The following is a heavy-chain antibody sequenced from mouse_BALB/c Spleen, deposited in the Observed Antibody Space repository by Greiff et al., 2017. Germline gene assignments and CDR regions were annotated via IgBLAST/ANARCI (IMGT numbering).Heavy chain of an antibody. D-gene: IGHD3-1*01. J-gene: IGHJ4*01. CDR1: GYSITSDYA. Sequence: EVMLVESGPGLVKPSQSLSLTCTVTGYSITSDYAWNWIRQFPGNKLEWMGYISYSGSTSYNPSLKSRISITRDTSKNQFFLQLNSVTTEDTATYYCARSGGNAMDYWGQGTSVTVSS. V-gene: IGHV3-2*02. CDR2: ISYSGST. CDR3: ARSGGNAMDY.